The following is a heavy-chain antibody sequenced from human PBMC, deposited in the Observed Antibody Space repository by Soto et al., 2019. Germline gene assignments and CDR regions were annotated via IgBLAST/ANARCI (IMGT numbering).Heavy chain of an antibody. Sequence: TLSLTFAFPCCSLSSGGFSRGWVPQPPVKGLEWIGYIYHSGSTYYNPSLKSRVTISVDRSKNQFSLKLSSVTAADTAVYYCARSTIAPHLFMYPFDSWGQGTLVTVSS. D-gene: IGHD6-6*01. V-gene: IGHV4-30-2*01. CDR1: CCSLSSGGFS. J-gene: IGHJ4*01. CDR3: ARSTIAPHLFMYPFDS. CDR2: IYHSGST.